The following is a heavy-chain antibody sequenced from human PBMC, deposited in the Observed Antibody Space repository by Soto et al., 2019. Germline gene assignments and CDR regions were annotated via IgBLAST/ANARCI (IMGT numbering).Heavy chain of an antibody. CDR3: ARGKRDRYCSGGSCYSRAFDI. V-gene: IGHV5-51*01. Sequence: PGESLKISCKGSGYNFTSYWIGWVRQMPGKGLEWMGIIYPGDSDTRYSPSFQGQVTISADKSISTAYLQWSSLKASDTAMYYCARGKRDRYCSGGSCYSRAFDIWGQGTMVTVSS. CDR2: IYPGDSDT. CDR1: GYNFTSYW. J-gene: IGHJ3*02. D-gene: IGHD2-15*01.